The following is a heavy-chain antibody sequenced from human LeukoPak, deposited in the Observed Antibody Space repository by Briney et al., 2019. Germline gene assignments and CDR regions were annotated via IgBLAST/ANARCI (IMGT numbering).Heavy chain of an antibody. J-gene: IGHJ4*02. CDR3: ARSDYGSGNYYWSLDY. D-gene: IGHD3-10*01. CDR2: IHHTGSA. V-gene: IGHV4-34*01. Sequence: SETLSLTCAVSGGSISGDYWNWIRQPPGKGLEWIAEIHHTGSANYNPSLKSRVTISIDTSKNQLSLELTSVTAADTAVYYCARSDYGSGNYYWSLDYWGQGTLVTVSS. CDR1: GGSISGDY.